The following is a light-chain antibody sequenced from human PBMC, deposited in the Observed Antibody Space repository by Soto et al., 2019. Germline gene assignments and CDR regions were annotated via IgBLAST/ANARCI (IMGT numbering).Light chain of an antibody. V-gene: IGKV1-39*01. CDR1: QSINTY. CDR3: EQSYGSPPT. J-gene: IGKJ1*01. CDR2: AAS. Sequence: DIQMTQSPSSLSASVGYRVTITCRASQSINTYLNWYQQKPGKAPKLLISAASSLQSGVPARFSGSGSGTDFTLIISSVQPEDFATFYCEQSYGSPPTFGQGTKVDIK.